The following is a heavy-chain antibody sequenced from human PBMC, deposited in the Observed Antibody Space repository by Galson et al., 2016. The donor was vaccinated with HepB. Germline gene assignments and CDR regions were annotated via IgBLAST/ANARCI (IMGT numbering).Heavy chain of an antibody. J-gene: IGHJ4*02. CDR3: ARQSDIATIAD. CDR2: VYYNGAT. D-gene: IGHD5-12*01. CDR1: GGSITSGGTY. Sequence: TLSLTCTVSGGSITSGGTYWSWIRQRPGKGLEWIGYVYYNGATYYSPSLKSRLTISLHTSKIHFSVKLTSVTAADTAVYYCARQSDIATIADWGQGTLVTVSS. V-gene: IGHV4-31*03.